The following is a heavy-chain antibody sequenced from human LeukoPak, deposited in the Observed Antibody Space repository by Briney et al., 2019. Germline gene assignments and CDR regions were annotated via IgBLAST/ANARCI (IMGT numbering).Heavy chain of an antibody. CDR3: ARPYYYDSRIDP. CDR2: IGTAGDT. D-gene: IGHD3-22*01. V-gene: IGHV3-13*01. Sequence: GGSLRLSCAASGFTFSSYDMHWVRQATGKGLEWVSAIGTAGDTYYPGSVKGRFTISRENAKNSLYLQMNSLRAGDTAVYYCARPYYYDSRIDPWGQGTLVTVSS. CDR1: GFTFSSYD. J-gene: IGHJ5*02.